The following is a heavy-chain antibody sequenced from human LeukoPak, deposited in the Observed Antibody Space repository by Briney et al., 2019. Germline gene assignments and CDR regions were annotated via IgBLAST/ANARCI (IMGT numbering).Heavy chain of an antibody. D-gene: IGHD6-19*01. CDR1: GYTLTELS. V-gene: IGHV1-24*01. CDR2: FDPEDGET. CDR3: ARCMAVAGGFDY. Sequence: ASVKVSCKVSGYTLTELSMHWVRQAPGKGLEWMGGFDPEDGETIYAQKFQGRVTMTEDTSTDTAYMELSCLRSEDTAVYYCARCMAVAGGFDYWGQGTLVTVSS. J-gene: IGHJ4*02.